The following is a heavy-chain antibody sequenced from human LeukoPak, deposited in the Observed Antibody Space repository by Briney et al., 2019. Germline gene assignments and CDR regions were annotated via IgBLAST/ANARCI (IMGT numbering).Heavy chain of an antibody. CDR2: IYYSGST. CDR3: ARARIPSGYDSGPYYFDY. V-gene: IGHV4-31*03. D-gene: IGHD5-12*01. Sequence: SETLSLTCTVSGGSISSGGYHWSWIRQHPGKGLEWIGYIYYSGSTYYNPSLKSRVTISVDTSKNQFSLKLSSVTAADTAVYYCARARIPSGYDSGPYYFDYWGQGTLVTVSP. CDR1: GGSISSGGYH. J-gene: IGHJ4*02.